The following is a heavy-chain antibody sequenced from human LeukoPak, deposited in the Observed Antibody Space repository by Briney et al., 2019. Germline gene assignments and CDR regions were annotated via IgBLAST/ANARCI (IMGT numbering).Heavy chain of an antibody. CDR3: ATSRQVWWLQPFDY. Sequence: ASVKVSCKVSGYTLTELPMHWVRQAPGKGLEWMGGFDPEDGETIYAQKFQGRVTMTEDTSTDTAYMELSSLRPEDTAVYYCATSRQVWWLQPFDYWGQGTLVTVSS. CDR1: GYTLTELP. D-gene: IGHD1-26*01. V-gene: IGHV1-24*01. CDR2: FDPEDGET. J-gene: IGHJ4*02.